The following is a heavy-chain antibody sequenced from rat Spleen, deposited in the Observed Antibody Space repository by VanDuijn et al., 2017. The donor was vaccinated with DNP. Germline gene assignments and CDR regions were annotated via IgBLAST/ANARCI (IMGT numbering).Heavy chain of an antibody. J-gene: IGHJ3*01. CDR3: VRHSSFMDWFAY. CDR2: IGSAAYAP. V-gene: IGHV5-22*01. CDR1: GFTFSAYY. D-gene: IGHD1-2*01. Sequence: EVQLVESGGGLVQPGRSLKLSCAASGFTFSAYYMAWVRQAPAKGLEWVAYIGSAAYAPYYGDSVKGRFTISRDNAKSTLYLQMNSLRSEDMATYYCVRHSSFMDWFAYWGQGTLVTVSS.